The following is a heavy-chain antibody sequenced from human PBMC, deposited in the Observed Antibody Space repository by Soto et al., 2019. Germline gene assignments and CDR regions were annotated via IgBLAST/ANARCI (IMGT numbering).Heavy chain of an antibody. J-gene: IGHJ6*03. CDR1: GGSFSGYY. D-gene: IGHD4-17*01. Sequence: SETLSLTCAVYGGSFSGYYWSWIRQPPGKGLEWIGEINHSGSTNYNPSLKSRVTISVDTSKNQFSLKLSSVTAADTAVYYCARACCGDYTFASYYYYYYYMDVWGKGTTVTVSS. CDR2: INHSGST. CDR3: ARACCGDYTFASYYYYYYYMDV. V-gene: IGHV4-34*01.